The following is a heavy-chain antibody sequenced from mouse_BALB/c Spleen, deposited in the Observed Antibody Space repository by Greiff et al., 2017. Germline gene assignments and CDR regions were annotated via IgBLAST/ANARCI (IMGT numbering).Heavy chain of an antibody. J-gene: IGHJ4*01. Sequence: QVQLQQPGAELVRPGASVKLSCKASGYTFTSYWINWVKQRPGQGLEWIGNIYPSDSYTNYNQKFKDKVTLTVDKSSSTAYMQLSSPTSEDSAVYYCTRNYGSRTMDYWGQGTSVTVSS. CDR1: GYTFTSYW. D-gene: IGHD1-1*01. CDR3: TRNYGSRTMDY. V-gene: IGHV1-69*02. CDR2: IYPSDSYT.